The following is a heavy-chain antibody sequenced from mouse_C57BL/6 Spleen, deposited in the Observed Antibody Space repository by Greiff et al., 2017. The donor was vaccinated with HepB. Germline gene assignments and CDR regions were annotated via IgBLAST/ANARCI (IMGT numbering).Heavy chain of an antibody. V-gene: IGHV1-26*01. D-gene: IGHD2-4*01. CDR3: ARFEGLRGMDY. Sequence: EVQLQQSGPELVKPGASVKISCKASGYMFTDYYMNWVKQSHGKSLEWIGDINPNNGGTSYNQKFKGKATLTVDKSSSTAYMELRSLTSEDSAVYYCARFEGLRGMDYWGQGTSVTVSS. J-gene: IGHJ4*01. CDR1: GYMFTDYY. CDR2: INPNNGGT.